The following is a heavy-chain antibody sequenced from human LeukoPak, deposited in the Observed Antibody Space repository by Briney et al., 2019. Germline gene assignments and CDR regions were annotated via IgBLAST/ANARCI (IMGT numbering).Heavy chain of an antibody. J-gene: IGHJ3*02. V-gene: IGHV3-23*01. CDR3: AKDRVVVTAIHDAFDI. D-gene: IGHD2-21*02. CDR1: GFTFSSYA. Sequence: PGGSLRLSCAASGFTFSSYAMSWVCQAPGKGLEWVSAISGSGGSTYYADSVKGRFTISRDNSKNTLYLQMNSLRAEDTAVYYCAKDRVVVTAIHDAFDIWGQGTMVTVSS. CDR2: ISGSGGST.